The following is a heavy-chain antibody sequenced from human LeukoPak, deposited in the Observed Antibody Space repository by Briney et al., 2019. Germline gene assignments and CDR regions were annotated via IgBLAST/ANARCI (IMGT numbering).Heavy chain of an antibody. Sequence: SETLSLTCTVSGGSISSGGYYWGWIRQPPGKGLEWIGSISYSGSTFYNPSLKSRVIISGDTSKNQFSLKLSSVTAADTAVYYCARAPYSFGDHNWFDPWGQGTLVTVSS. J-gene: IGHJ5*02. CDR1: GGSISSGGYY. CDR2: ISYSGST. V-gene: IGHV4-39*07. D-gene: IGHD5-18*01. CDR3: ARAPYSFGDHNWFDP.